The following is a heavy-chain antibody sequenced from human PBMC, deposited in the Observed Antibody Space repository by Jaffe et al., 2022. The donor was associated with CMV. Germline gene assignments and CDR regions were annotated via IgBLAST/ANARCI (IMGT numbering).Heavy chain of an antibody. CDR2: INWNGGST. CDR1: GFTFDDYG. V-gene: IGHV3-20*01. CDR3: ARDDGGSYPLYWYFDL. D-gene: IGHD1-26*01. J-gene: IGHJ2*01. Sequence: EVQLVESGGGVVRPGGSLRLSCAASGFTFDDYGMSWVRQAPGKGLEWVSGINWNGGSTGYADSVKGRFTISRDNAKNSLYLQMNSLRAEDTALYHCARDDGGSYPLYWYFDLWGRGTLVTVSS.